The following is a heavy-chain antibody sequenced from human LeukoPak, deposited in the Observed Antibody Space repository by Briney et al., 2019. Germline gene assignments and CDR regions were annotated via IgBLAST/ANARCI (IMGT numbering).Heavy chain of an antibody. Sequence: PSETLSLTCAVYGGSFSGYYWSWIRQPPGKGLEWIGEINHSGSTNYNPSLKSRVTISVDTSKNQFSLKLSSVTAADTAVYYCASRPDGEGIGYWGQGTLVTVSS. CDR2: INHSGST. CDR3: ASRPDGEGIGY. CDR1: GGSFSGYY. V-gene: IGHV4-34*01. J-gene: IGHJ4*02. D-gene: IGHD4-17*01.